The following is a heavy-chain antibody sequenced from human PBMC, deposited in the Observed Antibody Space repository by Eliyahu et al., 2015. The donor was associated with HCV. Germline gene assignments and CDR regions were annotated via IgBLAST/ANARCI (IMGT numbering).Heavy chain of an antibody. CDR2: XTSDGVTT. CDR3: ARGTAILAEYFLH. Sequence: EVQLVESGGGLVQPGGSLRLSCAASGFTFSXNAMHWVRQAPGKGLEYVAAXTSDGVTTYYANSVKGRFTISRDNSKNALYLQMGSLTAEDMAVYYCARGTAILAEYFLHWGQGTLVTVSS. V-gene: IGHV3-64*01. D-gene: IGHD2-21*02. CDR1: GFTFSXNA. J-gene: IGHJ1*01.